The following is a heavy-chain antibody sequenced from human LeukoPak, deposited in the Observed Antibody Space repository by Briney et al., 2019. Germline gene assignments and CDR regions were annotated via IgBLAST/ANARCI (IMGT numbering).Heavy chain of an antibody. CDR2: IIPIFGTA. CDR1: GGTFSSYA. V-gene: IGHV1-69*05. Sequence: ASVKVSCKASGGTFSSYAISWVRQAPGQGLEWMGGIIPIFGTANYAQKFQGRVTITTDESASTAYMELSSLRSEDTAVYYCAIMVTAIIRIDYWGQGTLVTVSS. J-gene: IGHJ4*02. D-gene: IGHD2-21*02. CDR3: AIMVTAIIRIDY.